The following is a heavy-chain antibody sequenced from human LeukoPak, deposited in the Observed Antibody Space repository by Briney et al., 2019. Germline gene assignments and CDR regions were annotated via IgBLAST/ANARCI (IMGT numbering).Heavy chain of an antibody. CDR1: GYTFTSYY. CDR2: INPSGGST. Sequence: ASVKVSCKASGYTFTSYYMHWVRQAPGQGLEWMGIINPSGGSTSYAQKFQGRVTMTRDTSTRTVYMELSRLRSEDTAVYYCASPGEKDYYFDYWGQGTLVTVSS. D-gene: IGHD3-16*01. CDR3: ASPGEKDYYFDY. V-gene: IGHV1-46*01. J-gene: IGHJ4*02.